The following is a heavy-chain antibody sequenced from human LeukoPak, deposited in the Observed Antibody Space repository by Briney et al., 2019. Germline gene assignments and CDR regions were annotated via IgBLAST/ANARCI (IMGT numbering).Heavy chain of an antibody. Sequence: SETLSLTCAVYGGSFSGYYWSWIRQPPGKGLEWIGEINHSGSTNYNPSLKSRVTISVDTSKNQFSLKLSSVTAADTAVYYCARGPQYSSGWYQHWGQGTLVTVSP. V-gene: IGHV4-34*01. J-gene: IGHJ1*01. CDR1: GGSFSGYY. D-gene: IGHD6-19*01. CDR2: INHSGST. CDR3: ARGPQYSSGWYQH.